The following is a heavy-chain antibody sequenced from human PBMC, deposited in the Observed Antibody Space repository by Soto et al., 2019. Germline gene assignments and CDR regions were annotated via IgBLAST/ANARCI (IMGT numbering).Heavy chain of an antibody. CDR2: IYYSGTT. J-gene: IGHJ4*02. Sequence: QVQLQESGPGLVKPSQTLSLTCTVSGGSISSGFYYWSWIRQQPGKGPEWIGYIYYSGTTYYNPSLKSRVTLSVDTSENQFSLKLTSVTAADTAFYYCTREKKVAYCGRNCPAYSDSWGQGTLVIVSS. CDR3: TREKKVAYCGRNCPAYSDS. V-gene: IGHV4-31*03. CDR1: GGSISSGFYY. D-gene: IGHD2-21*01.